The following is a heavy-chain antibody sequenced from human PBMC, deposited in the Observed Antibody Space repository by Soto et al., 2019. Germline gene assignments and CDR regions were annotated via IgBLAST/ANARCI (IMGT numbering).Heavy chain of an antibody. D-gene: IGHD2-15*01. CDR2: ISYDGSNK. CDR1: GFTFSSYA. J-gene: IGHJ4*02. CDR3: ARDRYCSGGSCLFLFDY. Sequence: GGSLRLSCAASGFTFSSYAMHWVRQAPGKGLEWVAVISYDGSNKYYADSVKGRFTISRDNSKNTLYLQMNSLRAEDTAVYYCARDRYCSGGSCLFLFDYWGQGTLVTVSS. V-gene: IGHV3-30-3*01.